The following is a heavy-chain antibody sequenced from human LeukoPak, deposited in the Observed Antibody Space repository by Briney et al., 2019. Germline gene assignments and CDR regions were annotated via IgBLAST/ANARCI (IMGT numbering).Heavy chain of an antibody. J-gene: IGHJ4*02. CDR1: GFPFGSSA. V-gene: IGHV3-33*01. D-gene: IGHD3-22*01. CDR3: ARNFYGSDGYYYESVRFDY. Sequence: GGSLRLSCATSGFPFGSSAMHWVRQAPGKGLEWVAVIRYDEDSKYYTDSVKGRFTISRDNSKKTLYLQMDSLRAEDTAVYYCARNFYGSDGYYYESVRFDYWGQGTLVTVSS. CDR2: IRYDEDSK.